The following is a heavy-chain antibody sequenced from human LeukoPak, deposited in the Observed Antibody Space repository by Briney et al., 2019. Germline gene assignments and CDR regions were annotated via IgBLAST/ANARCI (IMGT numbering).Heavy chain of an antibody. CDR1: GFTFSSYA. CDR3: AKDLYSGSYYGAYLGD. Sequence: PGGSLRLSCAASGFTFSSYAMSWVRQAPGKGLEWVSAISGSGGSTYYADSVKGRFTISRDNSKNTLYLQMNSLRAEDTAVYYCAKDLYSGSYYGAYLGDWGQGTLVTVSS. CDR2: ISGSGGST. J-gene: IGHJ4*02. V-gene: IGHV3-23*01. D-gene: IGHD1-26*01.